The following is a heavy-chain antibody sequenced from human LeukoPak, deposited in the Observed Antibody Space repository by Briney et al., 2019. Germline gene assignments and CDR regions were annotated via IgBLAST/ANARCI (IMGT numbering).Heavy chain of an antibody. Sequence: GGSLRLSCTVSGFTVSSYTMNWVRQAPGKGLEWVSSISSSSSYIYYADSVKGRFTISRYNAKNSLYLQMNSLRAEDTAVYYCARDGSGYSDPVDYWGQGTLVTVSS. D-gene: IGHD3-22*01. J-gene: IGHJ4*02. CDR2: ISSSSSYI. CDR3: ARDGSGYSDPVDY. V-gene: IGHV3-21*01. CDR1: GFTVSSYT.